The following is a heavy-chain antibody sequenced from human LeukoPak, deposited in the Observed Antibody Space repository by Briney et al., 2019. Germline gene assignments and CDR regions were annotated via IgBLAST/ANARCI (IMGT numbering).Heavy chain of an antibody. Sequence: PGGSLRLSCAASGFTVSTNFMSWVRQAPGKGLEWVSVLYSGGNTYYADSVKGRFTISRDNSKNTLYLQMNSLRAEDTAVYYCATLPGTAVVDYWGQGTLVTVSS. D-gene: IGHD1-1*01. CDR1: GFTVSTNF. V-gene: IGHV3-66*01. CDR2: LYSGGNT. CDR3: ATLPGTAVVDY. J-gene: IGHJ4*02.